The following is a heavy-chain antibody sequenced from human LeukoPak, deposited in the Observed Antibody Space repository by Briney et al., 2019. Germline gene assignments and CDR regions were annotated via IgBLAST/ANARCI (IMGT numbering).Heavy chain of an antibody. D-gene: IGHD4-23*01. V-gene: IGHV1-18*01. J-gene: IGHJ4*02. Sequence: GASVKVSCKASGYTFTSYGITWVRQAPGQGLEWMGWISSYNGDTKYAQKVQGRVTVTTDTSTSTAYMELRSLSLDDTAVHYCARGDYGGGFDYWGQGTLVTVSS. CDR1: GYTFTSYG. CDR3: ARGDYGGGFDY. CDR2: ISSYNGDT.